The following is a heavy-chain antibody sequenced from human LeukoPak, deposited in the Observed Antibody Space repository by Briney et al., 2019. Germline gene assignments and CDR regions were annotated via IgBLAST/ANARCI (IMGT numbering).Heavy chain of an antibody. CDR2: ISGSGGST. V-gene: IGHV3-23*01. J-gene: IGHJ4*02. D-gene: IGHD3-10*01. Sequence: GGSLRLSCAASGFTFSSYAMSWVRQAPGKGLEWVSVISGSGGSTYYADSVKGRFTISRDNSKNTLYLQMNSLRAEDTAVYYCAKHFLWFGTEGYWGQGTLVTVSS. CDR1: GFTFSSYA. CDR3: AKHFLWFGTEGY.